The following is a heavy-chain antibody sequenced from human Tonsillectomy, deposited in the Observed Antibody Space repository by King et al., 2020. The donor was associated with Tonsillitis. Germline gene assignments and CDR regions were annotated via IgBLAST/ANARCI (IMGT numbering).Heavy chain of an antibody. Sequence: VQLVESGGGLVQPGGSLRLSCAASGFSFSSYSMNWVRQAPGRGLEWVSYISGSSSPIYYADSVKGRFTISRDNAKNSLSLQMYSLRAEDTAVYYCARGEHFDFWSGFSAFDYWGQGTLVTVSS. CDR1: GFSFSSYS. V-gene: IGHV3-48*01. J-gene: IGHJ4*02. CDR2: ISGSSSPI. CDR3: ARGEHFDFWSGFSAFDY. D-gene: IGHD3-3*01.